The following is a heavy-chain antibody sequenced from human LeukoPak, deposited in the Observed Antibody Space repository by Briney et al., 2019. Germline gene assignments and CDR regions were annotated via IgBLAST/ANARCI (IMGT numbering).Heavy chain of an antibody. V-gene: IGHV4-39*01. CDR1: GGSISGSSYY. D-gene: IGHD6-19*01. CDR3: ARDSSAWGYFDY. CDR2: IYYSGST. Sequence: SETLSLTCTVSGGSISGSSYYWGWIRQPPGKGLEWIGSIYYSGSTYYNPSLKSRVTISEDTSKNQFSLNLSSVTAADTAVYYCARDSSAWGYFDYWGQGALVTVSS. J-gene: IGHJ4*02.